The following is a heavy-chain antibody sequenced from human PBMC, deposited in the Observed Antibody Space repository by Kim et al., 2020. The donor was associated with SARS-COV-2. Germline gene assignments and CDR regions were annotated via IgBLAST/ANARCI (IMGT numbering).Heavy chain of an antibody. CDR3: ARGRGISITMVLGVSRCFAY. CDR2: INHSGST. CDR1: GGSFSGYY. D-gene: IGHD3-10*01. Sequence: SETLSLTCAVYGGSFSGYYWSWIRQPPGKGLEWIGEINHSGSTNYNPSLKSRVTISVDTSKNQFSLKRSSVTAADTAVYYCARGRGISITMVLGVSRCFAYWGQRTLVTVSS. V-gene: IGHV4-34*01. J-gene: IGHJ4*02.